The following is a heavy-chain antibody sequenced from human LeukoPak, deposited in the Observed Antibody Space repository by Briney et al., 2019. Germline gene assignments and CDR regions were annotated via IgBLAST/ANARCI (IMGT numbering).Heavy chain of an antibody. CDR2: ISSSGTTI. D-gene: IGHD3-3*01. V-gene: IGHV3-11*01. Sequence: GSLRLSCAASGFTFSDYYMSWIRQAPGKGLEWVSYISSSGTTIYYADSVKGRFTISRDNAKNSLYLQMSSLRAEDTAVYYCARYRLTIFGVVVVVFDIWGQGTMVTVSS. CDR1: GFTFSDYY. CDR3: ARYRLTIFGVVVVVFDI. J-gene: IGHJ3*02.